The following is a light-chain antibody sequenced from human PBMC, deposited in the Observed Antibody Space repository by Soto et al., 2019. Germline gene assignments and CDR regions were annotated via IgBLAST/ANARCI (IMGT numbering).Light chain of an antibody. V-gene: IGLV2-14*01. J-gene: IGLJ1*01. CDR3: TSYTSSSTYG. CDR1: SSDVGGYNY. Sequence: QSALTQPASVYGSPGQSITISCTGTSSDVGGYNYVSWYQQHPGKAPKLMIYEVSNRPSGVSNRFSGSKSGNTASLTISGLQAEDEAEYYCTSYTSSSTYGFGTGTKLTVL. CDR2: EVS.